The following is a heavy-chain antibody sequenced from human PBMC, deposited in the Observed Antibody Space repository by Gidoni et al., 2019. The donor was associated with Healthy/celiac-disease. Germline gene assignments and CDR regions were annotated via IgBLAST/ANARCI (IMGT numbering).Heavy chain of an antibody. CDR2: IRYDGSNK. CDR1: GFPFSSYG. J-gene: IGHJ4*02. D-gene: IGHD6-19*01. CDR3: ASYGYSSGWYGDDY. Sequence: QVQLVESGGGVVQPGGSLRLSCAASGFPFSSYGMHWVRQAPGKGLEWVAFIRYDGSNKYYADSVKGRFTISRDNSKNTLYLQMNSLRAEDTAVYYCASYGYSSGWYGDDYWGQGTLVTVSS. V-gene: IGHV3-30*02.